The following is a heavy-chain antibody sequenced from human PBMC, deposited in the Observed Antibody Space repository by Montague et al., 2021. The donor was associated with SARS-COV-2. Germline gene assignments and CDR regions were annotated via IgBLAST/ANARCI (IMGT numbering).Heavy chain of an antibody. CDR1: GFALNSYW. J-gene: IGHJ3*01. CDR3: ARDTTYNTGIYYDAFDV. V-gene: IGHV3-7*03. D-gene: IGHD1-26*01. CDR2: INRDGSVK. Sequence: SLRLSCAATGFALNSYWMTWVRQAPGKGLEWVATINRDGSVKHFVDSVEGRFTISRDNAKNSLYLLMNSLRLEDTAVYYCARDTTYNTGIYYDAFDVWGQGITVTVSS.